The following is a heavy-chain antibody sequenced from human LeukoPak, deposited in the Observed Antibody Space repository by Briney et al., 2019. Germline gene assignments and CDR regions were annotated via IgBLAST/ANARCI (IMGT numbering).Heavy chain of an antibody. D-gene: IGHD6-19*01. V-gene: IGHV3-23*01. CDR1: GFTFSTAS. J-gene: IGHJ4*02. Sequence: GGSLRLSCAASGFTFSTASLHWARQAPGRGLEWVSAFDTGFGTYYPDSLKGRFTISRDNSKNTLFLQMNSLRAEDTAVYYCARSSGWWSLDYWGQGTLVTVSS. CDR2: FDTGFGT. CDR3: ARSSGWWSLDY.